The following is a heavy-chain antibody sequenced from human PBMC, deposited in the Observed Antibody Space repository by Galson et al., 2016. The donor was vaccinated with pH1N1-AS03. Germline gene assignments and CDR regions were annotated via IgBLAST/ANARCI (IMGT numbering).Heavy chain of an antibody. CDR2: IFYSGTT. Sequence: ETLSLTCSVSGGSIRNYSWSWIRQPPGKGLEWIGHIFYSGTTIYNTTLKSRLTILVDTSKNHFSLRLSPVTAADTAVYYCAKHGPPGDYGGTHWYVDLWGRGTLVTVSS. J-gene: IGHJ2*01. CDR3: AKHGPPGDYGGTHWYVDL. CDR1: GGSIRNYS. D-gene: IGHD4-17*01. V-gene: IGHV4-59*08.